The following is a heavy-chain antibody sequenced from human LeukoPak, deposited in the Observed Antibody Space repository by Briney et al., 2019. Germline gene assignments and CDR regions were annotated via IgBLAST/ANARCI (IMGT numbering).Heavy chain of an antibody. CDR3: ARALGGIAVAAYDAFDI. CDR1: GGTFSSYA. V-gene: IGHV1-69*05. D-gene: IGHD6-19*01. Sequence: SVKVSCKASGGTFSSYAISWVRQAPGQGLEWMGRIIPISGTANYAQKFQGRVTITTDESTSTAYMELSSLRSEDTAVYYCARALGGIAVAAYDAFDIWGQGTMVTVSS. J-gene: IGHJ3*02. CDR2: IIPISGTA.